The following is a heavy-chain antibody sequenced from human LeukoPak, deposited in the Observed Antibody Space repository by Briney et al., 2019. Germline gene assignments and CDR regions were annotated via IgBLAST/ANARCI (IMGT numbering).Heavy chain of an antibody. V-gene: IGHV4-39*01. CDR2: MHYTGNN. Sequence: PSETLSLTCTVSGGSINSSSFFWGWIRQPPGKGLEWIGSMHYTGNNYYNPSVTSRVTISLDTSKNKVSLTLRSVTAADTAIYYCARAVSGRFDYWGQGTLVTVSS. J-gene: IGHJ4*02. D-gene: IGHD6-19*01. CDR3: ARAVSGRFDY. CDR1: GGSINSSSFF.